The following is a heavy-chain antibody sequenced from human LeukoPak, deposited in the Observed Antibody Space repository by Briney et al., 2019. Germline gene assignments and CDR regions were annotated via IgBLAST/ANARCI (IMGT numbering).Heavy chain of an antibody. CDR2: IWYDGTNK. Sequence: GGSLRLSCAASGFTFSNYGMHWVRQAPGKGLEWVAIIWYDGTNKYYADSVKGRFTISRDNSKNTLFLQMNSLRVEDTAVYYCATVRGSSGFYYIDFWGQGTLVTVSS. V-gene: IGHV3-33*01. CDR1: GFTFSNYG. D-gene: IGHD3-22*01. CDR3: ATVRGSSGFYYIDF. J-gene: IGHJ4*02.